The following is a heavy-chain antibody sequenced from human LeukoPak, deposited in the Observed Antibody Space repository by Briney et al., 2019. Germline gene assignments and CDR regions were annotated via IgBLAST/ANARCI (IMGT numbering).Heavy chain of an antibody. D-gene: IGHD3-22*01. V-gene: IGHV4-59*01. CDR3: AREYYYYDSSGRQTTEGFDY. J-gene: IGHJ4*02. CDR2: IYYSGST. CDR1: GGSINSYY. Sequence: SETLSLTCTVSGGSINSYYWSWIRQPPGKGLEWIGYIYYSGSTNHNPSLKSRVTISVDTSKNQFSLKLSSVTAADTAVYYCAREYYYYDSSGRQTTEGFDYWGQGTLVTVSS.